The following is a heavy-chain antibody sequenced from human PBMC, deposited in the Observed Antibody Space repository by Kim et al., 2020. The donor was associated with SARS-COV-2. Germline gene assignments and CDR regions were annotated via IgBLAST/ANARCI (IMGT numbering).Heavy chain of an antibody. V-gene: IGHV4-34*01. CDR3: ARIPGLLGVVY. CDR1: GGSFSGYY. Sequence: SETLSLTCAVYGGSFSGYYWSWIRQPPGKGLEWIGEINHSGSTNYNPSLKSRVTISVDTSKNQFSLKLSSVTAADTAVYYCARIPGLLGVVYWGQGTLVTVSS. D-gene: IGHD2-21*02. J-gene: IGHJ4*02. CDR2: INHSGST.